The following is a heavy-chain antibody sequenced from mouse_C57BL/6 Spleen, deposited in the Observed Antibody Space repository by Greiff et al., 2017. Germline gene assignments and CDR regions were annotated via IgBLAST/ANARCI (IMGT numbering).Heavy chain of an antibody. J-gene: IGHJ4*01. CDR2: IHPSDSDT. CDR3: AIGPWDYGSSYAMDY. V-gene: IGHV1-74*01. D-gene: IGHD1-1*01. CDR1: GYTFTSYW. Sequence: QVQLQQPGAELVKPGASVKVSCKASGYTFTSYWMHWVKQRPGQGLEWIGRIHPSDSDTNYNQKFKGKATLTVDNSSSTAYMQLSSLTSEDSAVYYCAIGPWDYGSSYAMDYWGQGTSVTVSS.